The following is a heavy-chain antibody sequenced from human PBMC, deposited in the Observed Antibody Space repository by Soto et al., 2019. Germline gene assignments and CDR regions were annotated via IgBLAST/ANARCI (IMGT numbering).Heavy chain of an antibody. J-gene: IGHJ4*02. Sequence: GGSLRLSCAASGFTFSSYAMHWVRQAPGKGLEWVAVISYDGSNKYYADSVKGRFTISRDNSKNTLYLQMNSLRAEDTAVYYCARDSGDYGGEFDYWGQGTLVTVSS. CDR2: ISYDGSNK. CDR3: ARDSGDYGGEFDY. D-gene: IGHD4-17*01. V-gene: IGHV3-30-3*01. CDR1: GFTFSSYA.